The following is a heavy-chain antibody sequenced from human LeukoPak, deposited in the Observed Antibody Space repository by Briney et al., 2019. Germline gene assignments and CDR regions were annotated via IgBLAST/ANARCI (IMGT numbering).Heavy chain of an antibody. Sequence: ASVKVSCKASRYTFTDYYMHCVRQAPGQGLEWMGWINPSSGGTNYAQKFQGRVTTTRDTSINIDYMELSSLRSDDTAVYYCARDLNGGNSAWGQGTLVTVSS. J-gene: IGHJ5*02. CDR1: RYTFTDYY. V-gene: IGHV1-2*02. CDR2: INPSSGGT. CDR3: ARDLNGGNSA. D-gene: IGHD4-23*01.